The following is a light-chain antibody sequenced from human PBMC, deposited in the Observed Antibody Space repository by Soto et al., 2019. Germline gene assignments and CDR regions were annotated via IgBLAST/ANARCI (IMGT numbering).Light chain of an antibody. J-gene: IGKJ1*01. CDR1: QSVSSSY. CDR3: QQFGSSSWT. Sequence: EIVLTQSPGTLSLSPGERATLSCRASQSVSSSYLAWYQQKPGQAPRLLIYGASSRATGIPDWFSGSGSGTDFTLTISRLEPEDFAVYYCQQFGSSSWTFGQGTKGEIK. V-gene: IGKV3-20*01. CDR2: GAS.